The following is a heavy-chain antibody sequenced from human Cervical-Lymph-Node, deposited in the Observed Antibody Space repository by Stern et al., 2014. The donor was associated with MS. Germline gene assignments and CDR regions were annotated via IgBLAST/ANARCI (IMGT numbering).Heavy chain of an antibody. D-gene: IGHD6-6*01. CDR1: GFTFDDYA. CDR3: AKDMFEYSNGYDSFHI. J-gene: IGHJ3*02. Sequence: EVQMVQAGGALVQPGRSLRLSCVGSGFTFDDYAMQWVRQAPGKGLEWVSGISWKRKNIGNADSVRGLFTISRDDAKNSVYLQMNSLRTEDTALYYCAKDMFEYSNGYDSFHIWGQGTMVTVSP. V-gene: IGHV3-9*01. CDR2: ISWKRKNI.